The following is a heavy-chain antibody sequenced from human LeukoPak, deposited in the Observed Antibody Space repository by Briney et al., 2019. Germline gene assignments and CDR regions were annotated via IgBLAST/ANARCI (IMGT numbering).Heavy chain of an antibody. V-gene: IGHV3-66*01. Sequence: GGSLRLSCAASGFTVSSNYMSWVRQAPGKGLEWVSVIYSGGSTYYADSVKGRFTISRDNSKNTLYLQMNSLRAEDTAVYYCARDSGPYYYDSSGVFDYWGQGTLVTVSS. CDR3: ARDSGPYYYDSSGVFDY. D-gene: IGHD3-22*01. CDR1: GFTVSSNY. J-gene: IGHJ4*02. CDR2: IYSGGST.